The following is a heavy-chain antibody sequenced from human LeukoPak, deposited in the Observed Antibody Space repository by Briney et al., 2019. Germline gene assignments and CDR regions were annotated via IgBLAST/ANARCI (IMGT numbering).Heavy chain of an antibody. J-gene: IGHJ4*02. CDR1: GFTFSTYA. V-gene: IGHV3-23*01. Sequence: GALRLSCAASGFTFSTYAMSWVRQAPGKGLEWVSSNSGSVGSSTYYADSVKGRFTISRDHSKNTLFLQMNGLRAEDTAVYYCAKDTGTFYYDNSGYWGYYFDYWGQGILVTVSS. D-gene: IGHD3-22*01. CDR2: NSGSVGSST. CDR3: AKDTGTFYYDNSGYWGYYFDY.